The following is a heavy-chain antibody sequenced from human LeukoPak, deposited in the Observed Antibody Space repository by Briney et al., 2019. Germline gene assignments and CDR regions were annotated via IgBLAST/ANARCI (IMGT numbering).Heavy chain of an antibody. CDR2: TASDGSHT. Sequence: SGRSLRLSCAASGFTFSTYFMHRVRQAPGKGLEWVADTASDGSHTFYVESVKGRFTISRDNSKNTLYLQMNSLRAEDTAVYFCARERQDTIIHSGAFDIWGQGTMVTVSS. CDR1: GFTFSTYF. D-gene: IGHD3-10*01. V-gene: IGHV3-30-3*01. CDR3: ARERQDTIIHSGAFDI. J-gene: IGHJ3*02.